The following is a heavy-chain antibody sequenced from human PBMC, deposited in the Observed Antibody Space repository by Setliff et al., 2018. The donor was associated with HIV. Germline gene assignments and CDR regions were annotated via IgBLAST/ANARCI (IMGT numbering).Heavy chain of an antibody. CDR3: SINSPLSS. CDR1: GFTFSNAW. D-gene: IGHD6-6*01. J-gene: IGHJ4*02. V-gene: IGHV3-15*01. CDR2: IRNKKNGGTT. Sequence: GESLKISCAAAGFTFSNAWMTWVRQAPGKGLEWVARIRNKKNGGTTYYVAPVEGRFTISRDDSKNTLSLQMNSLKIEDTALYFCSINSPLSSWGQGTLVTVSS.